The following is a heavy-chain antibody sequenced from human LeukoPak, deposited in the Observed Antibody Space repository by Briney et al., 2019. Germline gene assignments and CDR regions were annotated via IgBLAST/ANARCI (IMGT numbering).Heavy chain of an antibody. J-gene: IGHJ4*02. Sequence: PGGSLRLSCAASGFTFSSYGMHWVRQAPGKGLEWVTVILYDGSNKYYADSVKGRFTISRDNFKNTLYLQMNSLRAEDTAVYYCAKDLKGVDLRSAGAGPDYWGQGTLVTVSS. V-gene: IGHV3-30*02. CDR2: ILYDGSNK. CDR1: GFTFSSYG. D-gene: IGHD6-19*01. CDR3: AKDLKGVDLRSAGAGPDY.